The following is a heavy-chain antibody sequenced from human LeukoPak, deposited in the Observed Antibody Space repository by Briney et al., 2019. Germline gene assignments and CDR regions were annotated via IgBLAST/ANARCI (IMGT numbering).Heavy chain of an antibody. Sequence: GGSLRLSCAASGFTFSSYAMSWVRQAPGKGLEWVSAISGSGGSTYYADPVKGRFTISRDNSKNTLYLQMNSLRAEDTAVYYCAKDRIATRPGPYYFDYWGQGTLVTVSS. CDR3: AKDRIATRPGPYYFDY. CDR1: GFTFSSYA. CDR2: ISGSGGST. J-gene: IGHJ4*02. D-gene: IGHD6-6*01. V-gene: IGHV3-23*01.